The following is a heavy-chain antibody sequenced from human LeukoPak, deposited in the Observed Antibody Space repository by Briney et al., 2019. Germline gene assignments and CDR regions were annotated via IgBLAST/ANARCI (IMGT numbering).Heavy chain of an antibody. J-gene: IGHJ4*02. CDR1: GFTFTNYW. CDR3: ARAGGGTGTRTYGSGSYWFDY. Sequence: GGSRRLSCAAYGFTFTNYWLTWVRQAPGKGLEWVSSISSSSSYIYYADSVKGRFTISRDNAKNSLYLQMNSLRAEDTAVYYCARAGGGTGTRTYGSGSYWFDYWGQGTLVTVSS. CDR2: ISSSSSYI. V-gene: IGHV3-21*01. D-gene: IGHD3-10*01.